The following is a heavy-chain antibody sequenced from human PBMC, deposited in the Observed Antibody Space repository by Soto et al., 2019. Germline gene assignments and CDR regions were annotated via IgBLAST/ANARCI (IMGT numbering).Heavy chain of an antibody. V-gene: IGHV3-7*03. J-gene: IGHJ6*02. Sequence: PGGSLRLSCAASGFTFSSYWMSWVRQAPGKGLEWVANIKQDGSEKYYVDSVKGRFTISRDNSKNSLYLQMNSLRTEDTALYYWAKDADSYSSASYGMDVWGQGTTVTVSS. CDR3: AKDADSYSSASYGMDV. CDR2: IKQDGSEK. CDR1: GFTFSSYW. D-gene: IGHD6-6*01.